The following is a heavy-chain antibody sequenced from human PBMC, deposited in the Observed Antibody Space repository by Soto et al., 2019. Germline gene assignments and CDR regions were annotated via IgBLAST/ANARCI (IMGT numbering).Heavy chain of an antibody. J-gene: IGHJ5*02. Sequence: PSETLSLTCTVSGDSISDDTYYWGWIRQPPGKGLEWIGSIYYSGSTYYNPSLKSRVTMSVDTSKNQFSLKLSSVTAADTAVYYCASQYYYDSSGYYLGSNWFDPWGQGTLVTVSS. CDR1: GDSISDDTYY. CDR3: ASQYYYDSSGYYLGSNWFDP. CDR2: IYYSGST. V-gene: IGHV4-39*01. D-gene: IGHD3-22*01.